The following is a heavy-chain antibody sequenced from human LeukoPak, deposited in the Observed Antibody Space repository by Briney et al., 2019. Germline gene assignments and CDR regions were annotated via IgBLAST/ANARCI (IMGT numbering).Heavy chain of an antibody. CDR3: ARGVGDY. CDR2: INHSGST. J-gene: IGHJ4*02. Sequence: SETLSLTCAVYGGSFSGYYWSWIRQPPGKGLEWIGEINHSGSTNYNPSLKSRVTISVDTSKNQFSLKLSSVTAADTAVYYCARGVGDYWGQGTLVTGSS. CDR1: GGSFSGYY. V-gene: IGHV4-34*01.